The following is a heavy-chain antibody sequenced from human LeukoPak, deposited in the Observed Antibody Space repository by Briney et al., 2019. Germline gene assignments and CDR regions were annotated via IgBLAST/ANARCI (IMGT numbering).Heavy chain of an antibody. CDR1: GYTFTRYY. J-gene: IGHJ6*03. D-gene: IGHD5-18*01. CDR3: ARDVLRIQPNYYYYYYMDV. Sequence: ASVKVSCKASGYTFTRYYIHWVRQAPGQGLEWMGWINPNRGVTNYAQKFQGRVTMTRDTSISTAYMELSRLRSDDTAVYYCARDVLRIQPNYYYYYYMDVWGKGTTVTISS. V-gene: IGHV1-2*02. CDR2: INPNRGVT.